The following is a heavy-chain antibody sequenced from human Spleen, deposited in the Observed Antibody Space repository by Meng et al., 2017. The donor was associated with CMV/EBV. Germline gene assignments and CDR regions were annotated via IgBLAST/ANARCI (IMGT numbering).Heavy chain of an antibody. J-gene: IGHJ6*02. CDR2: ISAYNGNT. CDR1: GYTFTSYG. V-gene: IGHV1-18*01. CDR3: ARVVPAAITVGYYYGMDV. D-gene: IGHD2-2*01. Sequence: ASVQVSFKASGYTFTSYGISWVRQAPGQGLEWMGWISAYNGNTNYAQKLQGRVTMTTDTSTSTAYMELRSLRSDDTAVYYCARVVPAAITVGYYYGMDVWGQGTTVTVSS.